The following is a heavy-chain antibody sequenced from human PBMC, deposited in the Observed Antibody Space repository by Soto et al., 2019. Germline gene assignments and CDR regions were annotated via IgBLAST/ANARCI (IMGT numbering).Heavy chain of an antibody. J-gene: IGHJ5*02. CDR3: ARNWGLRRTIVGATSPGHASFDP. Sequence: SETPSLTCAVYGGSFSGYYWSWIRQPPGKGLEWIGEINHSGSTNYNPSLKSRVTISVDTSKNQFSLKLSSVTAADTAVYYCARNWGLRRTIVGATSPGHASFDPWGQGTLVTVSS. V-gene: IGHV4-34*01. D-gene: IGHD1-26*01. CDR1: GGSFSGYY. CDR2: INHSGST.